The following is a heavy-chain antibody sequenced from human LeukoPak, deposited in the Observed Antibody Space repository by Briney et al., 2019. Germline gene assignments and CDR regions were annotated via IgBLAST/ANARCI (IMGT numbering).Heavy chain of an antibody. CDR3: ARGGVIAAAGTYSYMDV. CDR2: IIPIFGTA. J-gene: IGHJ6*03. D-gene: IGHD6-13*01. Sequence: SVKVSCKASGGTFSSYAISWVRQAPGQGLEWMGGIIPIFGTANYAQKFQGRVTITADESTSTAYMELSSLRSDDMAVYYCARGGVIAAAGTYSYMDVWGKGTTVTVSS. V-gene: IGHV1-69*01. CDR1: GGTFSSYA.